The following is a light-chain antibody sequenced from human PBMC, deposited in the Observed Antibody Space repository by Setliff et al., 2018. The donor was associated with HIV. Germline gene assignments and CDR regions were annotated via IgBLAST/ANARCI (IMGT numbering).Light chain of an antibody. CDR3: CSYAGSGTLYV. CDR1: SSDVGSYKL. Sequence: SVLTQPASVSGSPGQSITISCTGTSSDVGSYKLVSWYQQHPGKAPKVMIYEVTKRPSGVSNRFSGSKSANTASLTISGLQAEDEADYYCCSYAGSGTLYVFGTGTKV. CDR2: EVT. V-gene: IGLV2-23*02. J-gene: IGLJ1*01.